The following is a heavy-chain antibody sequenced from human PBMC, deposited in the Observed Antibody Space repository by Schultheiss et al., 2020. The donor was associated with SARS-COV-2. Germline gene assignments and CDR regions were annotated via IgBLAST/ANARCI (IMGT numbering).Heavy chain of an antibody. V-gene: IGHV1-18*01. CDR2: ISAYNGNT. CDR3: ARDRRSGSYSGIDAFDI. J-gene: IGHJ3*02. D-gene: IGHD1-26*01. Sequence: ASVKVSCKASGYTFTSYGISWVRQAPGQGLEWMGWISAYNGNTNYAQKFQGRVTITADESTSTAYMELSSLRSEDTAVYYCARDRRSGSYSGIDAFDIWGQGTMVTVSS. CDR1: GYTFTSYG.